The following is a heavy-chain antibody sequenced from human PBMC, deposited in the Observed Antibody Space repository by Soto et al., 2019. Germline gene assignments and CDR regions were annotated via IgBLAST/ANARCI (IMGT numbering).Heavy chain of an antibody. CDR2: ISGSGTYT. D-gene: IGHD3-22*01. V-gene: IGHV3-11*06. CDR1: GFTVSDHY. CDR3: ARSSGWRQVVGYKYGLDV. Sequence: QVQLVESGGGLVKPGGSLRLSCAVSGFTVSDHYMTWIRQAPGKGLEWVSYISGSGTYTNYADSVKGRFTISRDIAQNSLWLQIYSLRAEETAVYYCARSSGWRQVVGYKYGLDVWGQGTGVTVSS. J-gene: IGHJ6*02.